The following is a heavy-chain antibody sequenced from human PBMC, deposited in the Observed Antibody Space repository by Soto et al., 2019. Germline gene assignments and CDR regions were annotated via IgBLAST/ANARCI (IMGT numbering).Heavy chain of an antibody. Sequence: GGSLRLSCAASGFTFSSYGMHWVRQAPGKGLEWVAVIWYDGSNKYYADSVKGRFTISRDNSKNTLYLQMDSLRAEDAAVYYCARDRFHDILTDYYYYMDVWGKGTTVTGSS. D-gene: IGHD3-9*01. J-gene: IGHJ6*03. CDR2: IWYDGSNK. CDR3: ARDRFHDILTDYYYYMDV. CDR1: GFTFSSYG. V-gene: IGHV3-33*01.